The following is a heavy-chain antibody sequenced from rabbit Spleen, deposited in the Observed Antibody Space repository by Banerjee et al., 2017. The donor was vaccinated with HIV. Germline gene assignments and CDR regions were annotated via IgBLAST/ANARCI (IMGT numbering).Heavy chain of an antibody. CDR1: GFSFSSGYD. CDR3: AREVLYAAYAGFGDATMYYFDL. Sequence: QSLEESGGGLVKPGASLTLTCKASGFSFSSGYDMCWVRQAPGKGLEWIACIYAGSSGSTYYASWATGRFTISKTSSTTVTLQMTSLTAADTATYFCAREVLYAAYAGFGDATMYYFDLWGPGTLVTVS. J-gene: IGHJ4*01. V-gene: IGHV1S40*01. D-gene: IGHD6-1*01. CDR2: IYAGSSGST.